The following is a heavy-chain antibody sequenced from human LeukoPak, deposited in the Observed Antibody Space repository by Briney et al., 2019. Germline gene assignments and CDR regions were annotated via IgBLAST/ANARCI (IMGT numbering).Heavy chain of an antibody. CDR2: INPNSGGT. Sequence: ASVKVSCKASGYTFSGYYMHWVRQAPGQGLEWMGWINPNSGGTYYTQKFQGRVTMTRDTSISTAYMELSRLRSDDTAVYYCARDGAYCGGDCYSVNFDYWGQGTLVTVSS. D-gene: IGHD2-21*02. J-gene: IGHJ4*02. CDR3: ARDGAYCGGDCYSVNFDY. V-gene: IGHV1-2*02. CDR1: GYTFSGYY.